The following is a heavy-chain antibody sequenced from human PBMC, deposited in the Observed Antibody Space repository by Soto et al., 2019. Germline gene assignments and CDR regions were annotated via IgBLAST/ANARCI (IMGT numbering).Heavy chain of an antibody. CDR2: ISSSSSYI. D-gene: IGHD6-6*01. CDR3: ARDSLSAKSLTSSSYRYYGMDV. V-gene: IGHV3-21*01. Sequence: GGSLRLSCAASGFTFSSYSMNWVRQAPGKGLEWVSSISSSSSYIYYADSVKGRFTISRDNAKNSLYLQMNSLRAEDTAVYYCARDSLSAKSLTSSSYRYYGMDVWGQGTTVTVSS. J-gene: IGHJ6*02. CDR1: GFTFSSYS.